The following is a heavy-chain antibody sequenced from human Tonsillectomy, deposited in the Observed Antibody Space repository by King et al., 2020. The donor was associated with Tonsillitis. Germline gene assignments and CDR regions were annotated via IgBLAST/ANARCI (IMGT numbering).Heavy chain of an antibody. V-gene: IGHV5-51*01. Sequence: VQLVESGAEVKKPGESLKISCKGSGDTFSNYWIGWVRQMPGKGLEWMGIIYPGDSDTRYSPSFQGQVTIPADKSISTAYLQWSSLKASDTAMYYCARLDRTQQWLGDYWGQGTLVTVSS. D-gene: IGHD6-19*01. CDR3: ARLDRTQQWLGDY. CDR2: IYPGDSDT. J-gene: IGHJ4*02. CDR1: GDTFSNYW.